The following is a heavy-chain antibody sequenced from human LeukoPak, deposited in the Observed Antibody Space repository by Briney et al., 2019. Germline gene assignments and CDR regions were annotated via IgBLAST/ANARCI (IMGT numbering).Heavy chain of an antibody. CDR1: GFTLSINY. D-gene: IGHD2-15*01. J-gene: IGHJ5*02. CDR3: ATGYGSGGSCYPTNH. Sequence: GGSLRLSCAASGFTLSINYMSWVRQAPGKGLEWVSVIYSGGSTYYADSVKGRFTISRDNSKNTLYLQMNRLRADETAVHYCATGYGSGGSCYPTNHWGQGTLVTVSS. V-gene: IGHV3-53*01. CDR2: IYSGGST.